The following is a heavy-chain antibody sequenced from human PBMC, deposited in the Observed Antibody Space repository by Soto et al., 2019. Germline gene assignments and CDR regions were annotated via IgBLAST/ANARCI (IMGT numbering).Heavy chain of an antibody. Sequence: GGSLRLSCAASGFTVSSSYMTWVRQAPGKGLEWVSVIYSGGNTYYADSVKDRFTISRDNSKNTLYLQMNSLRAEDTAVYYCARHPSGTTAGTYYGMDVWGQGTTVTVSS. CDR1: GFTVSSSY. D-gene: IGHD1-26*01. V-gene: IGHV3-53*01. CDR3: ARHPSGTTAGTYYGMDV. CDR2: IYSGGNT. J-gene: IGHJ6*02.